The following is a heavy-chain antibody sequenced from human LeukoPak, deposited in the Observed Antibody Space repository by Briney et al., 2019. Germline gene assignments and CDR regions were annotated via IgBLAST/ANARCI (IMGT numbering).Heavy chain of an antibody. Sequence: GSLRLSCAASGFTFSRYWMHWVRQPPGKGLEWIGSIYYSGSTYYNPSLKSRVTISVDTSKNQSSLKLSSVTAADTAVYYCARRATMVRGVIIMFYWFDPWGQGTLVTVSS. D-gene: IGHD3-10*01. J-gene: IGHJ5*02. CDR2: IYYSGST. V-gene: IGHV4-39*01. CDR1: GFTFSRYW. CDR3: ARRATMVRGVIIMFYWFDP.